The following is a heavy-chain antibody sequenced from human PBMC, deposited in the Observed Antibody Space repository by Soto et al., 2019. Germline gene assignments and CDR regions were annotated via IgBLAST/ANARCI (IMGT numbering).Heavy chain of an antibody. Sequence: SQTLSLTCAISGDSVSSDITSWNWIRQSPSRGLEWLGRTYYRSKWFHDYAASVKSRITINPDTSKNQFSLELNSMTPEDTAVYYCARGNALDVWGQGTVVTISS. J-gene: IGHJ3*01. V-gene: IGHV6-1*01. CDR3: ARGNALDV. CDR1: GDSVSSDITS. D-gene: IGHD3-10*01. CDR2: TYYRSKWFH.